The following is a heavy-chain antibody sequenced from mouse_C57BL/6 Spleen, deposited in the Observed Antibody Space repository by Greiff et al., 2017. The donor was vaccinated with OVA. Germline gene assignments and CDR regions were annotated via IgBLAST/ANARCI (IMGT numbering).Heavy chain of an antibody. V-gene: IGHV1-15*01. CDR1: GYTFTDYE. CDR2: IDPETGGT. Sequence: VQLVESGAELVRPGASVTLSCKASGYTFTDYEMHWVKQTPVHGLEWIGAIDPETGGTAYNQKFKGKAILTADKSSSTAYMELRSLTSEDSAVYYCTRTGTGLYYFDYWGQGTTLTVSS. J-gene: IGHJ2*01. D-gene: IGHD4-1*01. CDR3: TRTGTGLYYFDY.